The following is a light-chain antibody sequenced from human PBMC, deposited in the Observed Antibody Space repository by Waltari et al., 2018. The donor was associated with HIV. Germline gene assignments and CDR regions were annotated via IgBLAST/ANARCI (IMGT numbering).Light chain of an antibody. CDR2: DVS. J-gene: IGLJ1*01. CDR3: CSYAGSYV. Sequence: QSALTQPRSVSGSPGQSVTISCTGTSSDVGNYNYVSWYQQHPGKAPKLMIYDVSQRPSGVPDRFSGSKSGNTASLTISGLQAEDEADYYCCSYAGSYVFGIGTEVTVL. V-gene: IGLV2-11*01. CDR1: SSDVGNYNY.